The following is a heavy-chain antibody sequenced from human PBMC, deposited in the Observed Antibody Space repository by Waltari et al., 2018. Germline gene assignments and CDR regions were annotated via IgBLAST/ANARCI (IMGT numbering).Heavy chain of an antibody. Sequence: QVHLQQWGAGLLRPSETLSLICAVHGGSLRGYSWGGRRQPPGKGLEWIGEINHSPNSSYNPSLRSRVHMSIDTSQNQFSLQLTSVTAADTGVYYCVRLEDCTGPGGNCYSGAPFAVDVWGQGTTVTVPS. CDR3: VRLEDCTGPGGNCYSGAPFAVDV. CDR2: INHSPNS. J-gene: IGHJ6*02. CDR1: GGSLRGYS. V-gene: IGHV4-34*01. D-gene: IGHD2-8*02.